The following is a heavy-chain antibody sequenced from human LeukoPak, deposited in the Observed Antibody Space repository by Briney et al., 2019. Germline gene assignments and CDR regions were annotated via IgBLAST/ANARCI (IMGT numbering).Heavy chain of an antibody. CDR2: ISAYNGNT. J-gene: IGHJ4*02. Sequence: ASVKVSCKASGYTFTSYGISWVRQAPGQGLEWMGWISAYNGNTNYAQKLQGRVTMTTDTSTSTAYMELRSLRSDDTAVYYCARDLGDYDFWSGYYPFDYWGQGTLVTVSS. V-gene: IGHV1-18*01. CDR3: ARDLGDYDFWSGYYPFDY. D-gene: IGHD3-3*01. CDR1: GYTFTSYG.